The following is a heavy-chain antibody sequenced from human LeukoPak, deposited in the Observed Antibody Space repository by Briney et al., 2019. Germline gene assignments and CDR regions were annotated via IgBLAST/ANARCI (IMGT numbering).Heavy chain of an antibody. CDR3: ARGLGSPVPTWFDP. J-gene: IGHJ5*02. CDR2: IYSGGST. Sequence: PGGSLRLSCAASGFTVSSNHMSWVRQAPGKGLEWVSVIYSGGSTYYADSVKGRFTISRDNAKNTLYLQMNSLRAEDTAVYYCARGLGSPVPTWFDPWGQGTLVTVSS. V-gene: IGHV3-53*01. CDR1: GFTVSSNH. D-gene: IGHD3-16*01.